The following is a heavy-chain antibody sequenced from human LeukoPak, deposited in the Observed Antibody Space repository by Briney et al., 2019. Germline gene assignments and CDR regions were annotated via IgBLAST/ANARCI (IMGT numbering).Heavy chain of an antibody. CDR2: ISNSGSP. V-gene: IGHV4-59*02. D-gene: IGHD3-16*01. J-gene: IGHJ4*02. CDR1: SASVNSYY. CDR3: ARGGAGPLRD. Sequence: PSETPSLTCTVSSASVNSYYWSWVRQPPGGGLEWIGYISNSGSPSYNPSFKSRVTFSADTSKNHLSLKLNSVTPADTAVYFCARGGAGPLRDWGQGTLVTVSS.